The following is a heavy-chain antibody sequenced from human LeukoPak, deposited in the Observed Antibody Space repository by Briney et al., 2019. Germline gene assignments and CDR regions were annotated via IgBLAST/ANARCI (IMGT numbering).Heavy chain of an antibody. V-gene: IGHV3-23*01. CDR1: GFTFSSFV. CDR3: ARDHTSGCLGDY. Sequence: GGSLRLSCAASGFTFSSFVMSWVRQAPGKGLEWVSAISRSGDSTYYADSVKGRFTISRDNSKNTLSLQMDSLRVDDTAVYYCARDHTSGCLGDYWGQGTLVTVSS. D-gene: IGHD6-19*01. CDR2: ISRSGDST. J-gene: IGHJ4*02.